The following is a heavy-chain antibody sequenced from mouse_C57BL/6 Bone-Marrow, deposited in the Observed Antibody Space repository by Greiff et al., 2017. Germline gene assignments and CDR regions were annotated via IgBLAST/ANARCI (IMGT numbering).Heavy chain of an antibody. Sequence: VQLQQSGPGMVKPSQSLSLTCTVTGYSITSGYDWHWIRHFPGNKLEWMGYISYSGSTNYNPSLKSRISITHDTSENHFFLKLNSVTTEDTATYYCARGYYYAMDYWGQGTSVTVSS. CDR3: ARGYYYAMDY. CDR2: ISYSGST. V-gene: IGHV3-1*01. CDR1: GYSITSGYD. J-gene: IGHJ4*01.